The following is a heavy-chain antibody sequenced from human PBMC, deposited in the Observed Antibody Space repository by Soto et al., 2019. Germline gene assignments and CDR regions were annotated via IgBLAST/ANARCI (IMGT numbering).Heavy chain of an antibody. CDR3: XXEAGYSSSXXXXXXX. CDR2: IYYSGST. CDR1: GGSVSSGSYY. D-gene: IGHD6-13*01. J-gene: IGHJ1*01. Sequence: QVQLQESGPGLVKPSETLSLTCTVSGGSVSSGSYYWSWIRQPPGKGLEWIGYIYYSGSTNYNPSLXXXXXITVDTSKNXFXXXLXSVTAAXXXXXXXXXEAGYSSSXXXXXXXWG. V-gene: IGHV4-61*01.